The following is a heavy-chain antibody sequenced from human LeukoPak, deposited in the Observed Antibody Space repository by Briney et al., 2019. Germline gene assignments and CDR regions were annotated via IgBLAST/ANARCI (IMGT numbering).Heavy chain of an antibody. CDR2: IIPILGIA. V-gene: IGHV1-69*04. Sequence: GSSVKVSCKASGGTFSSYAISWVRQAPGQGLEWMGRIIPILGIANYAQKFQGRVTITADKSTSTAYMELSSLRSEDTAVYYCAREVERPYYYYYSMDVWGQGTTVTVSS. J-gene: IGHJ6*02. D-gene: IGHD1-1*01. CDR3: AREVERPYYYYYSMDV. CDR1: GGTFSSYA.